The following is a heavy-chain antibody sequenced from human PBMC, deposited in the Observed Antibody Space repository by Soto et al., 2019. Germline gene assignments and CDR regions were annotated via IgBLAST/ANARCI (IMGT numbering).Heavy chain of an antibody. V-gene: IGHV3-23*01. Sequence: EVQLLESGGVLVQPGGSLRLSCAASGFTFSNHAMTWVRQAPGKGLEWVSAISGGGVTTYYADSVKGRFTISRDNSKNTLFLQMNSLRAEETAVYYCAKDLYCGADCYWTFDYWGQGTLVTV. J-gene: IGHJ4*02. D-gene: IGHD2-21*02. CDR2: ISGGGVTT. CDR1: GFTFSNHA. CDR3: AKDLYCGADCYWTFDY.